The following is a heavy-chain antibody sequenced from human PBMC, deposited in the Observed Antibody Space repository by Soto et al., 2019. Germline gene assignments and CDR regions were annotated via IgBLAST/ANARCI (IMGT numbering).Heavy chain of an antibody. D-gene: IGHD3-22*01. CDR2: IFHTGIT. CDR3: TTEAYDNSGSLAFDI. J-gene: IGHJ3*02. V-gene: IGHV4-59*08. CDR1: GGSITNYY. Sequence: SETLSLTCTVSGGSITNYYYSWIRQPPGKVLEWIGYIFHTGITSYNPSLKSRVTLSVDTSQSQFSLKLNSVTAADTAVYYCTTEAYDNSGSLAFDIWGPGTLVTVSS.